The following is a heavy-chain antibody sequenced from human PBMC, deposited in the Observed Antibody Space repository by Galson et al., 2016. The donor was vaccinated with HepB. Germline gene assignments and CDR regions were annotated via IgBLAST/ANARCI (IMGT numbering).Heavy chain of an antibody. Sequence: PGKALEWIGYVYYSGSTSYNPSLKSRVTMSVDTPKNQFSLKLTSVTAADTAVYYCAKVAQWELFTWDYWGQGALVTVSS. V-gene: IGHV4-59*01. CDR3: AKVAQWELFTWDY. D-gene: IGHD1-26*01. J-gene: IGHJ4*02. CDR2: VYYSGST.